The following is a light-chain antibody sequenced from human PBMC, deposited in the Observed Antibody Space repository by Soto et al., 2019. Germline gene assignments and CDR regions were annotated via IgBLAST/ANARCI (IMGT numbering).Light chain of an antibody. CDR3: QQYNDSPRT. CDR1: QLFSSN. V-gene: IGKV3-15*01. CDR2: GSS. J-gene: IGKJ5*01. Sequence: EILITQSPATLSVSPGESVTLSCRASQLFSSNLAWYQRRPGQSPRILIYGSSTRDTGVPPRFSGSASGTEFTLTISRLQSEDFGVYYCQQYNDSPRTFGQGTRLEIK.